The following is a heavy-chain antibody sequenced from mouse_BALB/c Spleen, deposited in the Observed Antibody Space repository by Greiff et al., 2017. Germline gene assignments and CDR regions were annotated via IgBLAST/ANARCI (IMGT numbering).Heavy chain of an antibody. V-gene: IGHV5-12-1*01. J-gene: IGHJ4*01. CDR1: GFAFSSYD. CDR3: ARQGLLLAYYAMDY. CDR2: ISSGGGST. Sequence: EVQRVESGGGLVKPGGSLKLSCAASGFAFSSYDMSWVRQTPEKRLEWVAYISSGGGSTYYPDTVKGRFTISRDNAKNTLYLQMSSLKSEDTAMYYCARQGLLLAYYAMDYWGQGTSVTVSS. D-gene: IGHD1-1*01.